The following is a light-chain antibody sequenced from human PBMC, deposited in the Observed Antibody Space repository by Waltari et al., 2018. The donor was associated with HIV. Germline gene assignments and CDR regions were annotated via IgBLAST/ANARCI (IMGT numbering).Light chain of an antibody. CDR2: GAS. V-gene: IGKV3-20*01. CDR3: QHYGSSLT. Sequence: VLTQSPGPLSLSPGERATLSCRASQSISSLDWYQQKPGQAPRLLIHGASSRATGIPDRFSGSGSGPDFTLTISRLEPEDFAVYYCQHYGSSLTFGQGTRLEIK. J-gene: IGKJ5*01. CDR1: QSISS.